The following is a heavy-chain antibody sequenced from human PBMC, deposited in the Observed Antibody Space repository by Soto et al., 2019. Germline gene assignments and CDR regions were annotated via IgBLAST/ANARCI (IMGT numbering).Heavy chain of an antibody. CDR2: IIPVSPIA. Sequence: ASVKVSCKASGGTFSSFGINWVRQAPGQGLEWMGGIIPVSPIANYAQKFQGRVTITADKSTNTAYMELSSLRSEDTAVYFCARGGDDFYYYAMDVWGQGTTVTVSS. CDR1: GGTFSSFG. V-gene: IGHV1-69*10. J-gene: IGHJ6*02. CDR3: ARGGDDFYYYAMDV.